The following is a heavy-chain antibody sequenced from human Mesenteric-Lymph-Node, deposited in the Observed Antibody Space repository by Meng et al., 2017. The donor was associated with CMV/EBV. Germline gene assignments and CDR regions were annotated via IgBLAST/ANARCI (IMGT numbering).Heavy chain of an antibody. CDR3: ARDRLESTYFYNFGMDV. Sequence: GGSLRLSCAASGFTFSDYYMSWIRQAPGKGLEWVSSISSSSVFIYYVDSVKGRFTISRDHAKNSLYLQMNSLTAEDTAVYYCARDRLESTYFYNFGMDVWGQGTTVTVSS. J-gene: IGHJ6*02. CDR1: GFTFSDYY. V-gene: IGHV3-11*06. D-gene: IGHD5/OR15-5a*01. CDR2: ISSSSVFI.